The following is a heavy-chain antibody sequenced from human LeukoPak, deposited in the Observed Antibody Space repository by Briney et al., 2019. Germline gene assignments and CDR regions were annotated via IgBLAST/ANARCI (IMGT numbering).Heavy chain of an antibody. D-gene: IGHD3-10*01. CDR1: GYTFTSYG. J-gene: IGHJ4*02. CDR2: ISAYNGNT. V-gene: IGHV1-18*01. CDR3: ARETPEIYGSGSWDPLDY. Sequence: GASVKVSCKASGYTFTSYGISWVRQAPGQGLEWMGWISAYNGNTNYAQKLQGRVTMTTDTSTSTAYMELRSLRSDDTAVYYCARETPEIYGSGSWDPLDYWGQGTLVTVSS.